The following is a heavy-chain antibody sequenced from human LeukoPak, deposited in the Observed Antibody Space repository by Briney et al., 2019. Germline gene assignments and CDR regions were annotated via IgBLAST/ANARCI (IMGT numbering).Heavy chain of an antibody. CDR3: ARTRDGYNYYFDY. V-gene: IGHV4-31*03. D-gene: IGHD5-24*01. CDR2: IYYSGST. CDR1: GGSISSTRYY. J-gene: IGHJ4*02. Sequence: PSETLSLTCSVSGGSISSTRYYWSWIRQHPGKGLEWIGYIYYSGSTYYNPSLKSRVTISVDTSKNQFSLKLSSVTAADTAVYYCARTRDGYNYYFDYWGQGTLVTVSS.